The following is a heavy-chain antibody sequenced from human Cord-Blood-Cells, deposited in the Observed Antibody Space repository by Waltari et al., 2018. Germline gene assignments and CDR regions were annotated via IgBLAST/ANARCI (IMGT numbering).Heavy chain of an antibody. J-gene: IGHJ5*02. CDR3: ARDRGARSWFDP. CDR1: GFTFSSYS. Sequence: EVQLVESGGGLVQPGGSLRLSCAASGFTFSSYSMNWVRQAPGKGLEWVSYISSSSSTIYYADSVKGRFTITRDNAKNSLYLQMNSRRDEDTAVYYCARDRGARSWFDPWGQGTLVTVSS. CDR2: ISSSSSTI. V-gene: IGHV3-48*02. D-gene: IGHD1-26*01.